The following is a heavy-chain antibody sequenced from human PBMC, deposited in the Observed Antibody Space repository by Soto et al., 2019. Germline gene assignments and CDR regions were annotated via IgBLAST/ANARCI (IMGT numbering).Heavy chain of an antibody. J-gene: IGHJ5*02. CDR1: GYTFTSYG. V-gene: IGHV1-18*01. CDR3: ARDAPQIRWCGGKGFDP. CDR2: ISAYNGNT. D-gene: IGHD3-10*01. Sequence: QVQLVQSGAEVKKPGASVKVSCKASGYTFTSYGISWVRQAPGQGLEWMGWISAYNGNTNYAQKLQGRVTMTTDTSVSXXYMEMRSLRCDDTAVYYCARDAPQIRWCGGKGFDPWGQGTLVTVSS.